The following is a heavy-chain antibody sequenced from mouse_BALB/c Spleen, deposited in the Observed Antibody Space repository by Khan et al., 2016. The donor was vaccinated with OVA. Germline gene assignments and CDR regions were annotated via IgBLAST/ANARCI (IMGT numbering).Heavy chain of an antibody. CDR3: AINSYYGSSAYAMDF. Sequence: QVQLKQSGPGLVQPSQSLSITCTVSGFSLTSYGVYWLRQSPGKGLEWLGVIWSGGNTDYNAAFISRVSISKDNSKSQVFFKMNSLQANDTAIYYSAINSYYGSSAYAMDFWGQGTSVTVSS. CDR1: GFSLTSYG. D-gene: IGHD1-1*01. CDR2: IWSGGNT. J-gene: IGHJ4*01. V-gene: IGHV2-2*02.